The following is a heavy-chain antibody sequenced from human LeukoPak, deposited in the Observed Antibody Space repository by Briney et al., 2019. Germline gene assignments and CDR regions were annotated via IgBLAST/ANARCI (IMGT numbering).Heavy chain of an antibody. CDR1: GFTFSDYY. Sequence: GGSLRLSCAASGFTFSDYYMSWIRQAPGKGLEWVSYISSSGSTIYYADSVKGRFTISRQNAKNSLYLQMNSLRAEDTAVYYCAREERQLVHGMYYFDDWGQGTLVTVSS. V-gene: IGHV3-11*01. J-gene: IGHJ4*02. CDR2: ISSSGSTI. CDR3: AREERQLVHGMYYFDD. D-gene: IGHD6-13*01.